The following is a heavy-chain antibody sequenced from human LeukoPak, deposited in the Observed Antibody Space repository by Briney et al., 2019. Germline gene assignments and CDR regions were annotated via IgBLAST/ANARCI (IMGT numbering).Heavy chain of an antibody. CDR2: IYHSGST. J-gene: IGHJ4*02. Sequence: PSETLSLTCTVSGYSISSGYYWGWIRQPPGKGLEWIGSIYHSGSTYYNPSLKSRVTISVDTSKNQFSLKLSSVTAADTAVYYCARGYTYGQFDYWGQGTLVTVSS. D-gene: IGHD3-16*02. V-gene: IGHV4-38-2*02. CDR3: ARGYTYGQFDY. CDR1: GYSISSGYY.